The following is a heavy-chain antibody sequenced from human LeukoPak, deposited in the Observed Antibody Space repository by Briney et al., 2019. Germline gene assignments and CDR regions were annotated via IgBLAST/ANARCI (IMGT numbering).Heavy chain of an antibody. D-gene: IGHD3-3*01. Sequence: IIYPGDSDTRYSPSFQGQVTISADKSISTAYLQWSSLKASDTAMYYCARLGVFGVVNVLGIWGQGTMVTVSS. CDR2: IYPGDSDT. V-gene: IGHV5-51*01. CDR3: ARLGVFGVVNVLGI. J-gene: IGHJ3*02.